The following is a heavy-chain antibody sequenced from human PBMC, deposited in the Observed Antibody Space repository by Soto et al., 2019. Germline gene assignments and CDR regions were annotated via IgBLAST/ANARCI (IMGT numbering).Heavy chain of an antibody. V-gene: IGHV4-4*07. D-gene: IGHD3-22*01. CDR2: VDASGNT. CDR1: GHSISADY. CDR3: ARYVGGSVVPHWFDP. Sequence: QVQLQESGPGLVKASETLSLSCTVSGHSISADYWSWIRQPAGKRLEWIGRVDASGNTNYNPSLKSRVTMSVDTSKNQFFLKVRSVTAADTAMYFCARYVGGSVVPHWFDPWGQGALVTVSS. J-gene: IGHJ5*02.